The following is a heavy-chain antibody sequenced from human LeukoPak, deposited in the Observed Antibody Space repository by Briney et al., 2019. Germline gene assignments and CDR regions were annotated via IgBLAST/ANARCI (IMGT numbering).Heavy chain of an antibody. CDR3: ARDGSGWHFDY. D-gene: IGHD6-19*01. V-gene: IGHV7-4-1*02. J-gene: IGHJ4*02. CDR2: INTNTGNP. Sequence: ASVKVSCKASGYTFTNYVMNWVRQAPGQGLEWMGWINTNTGNPTYAQGFTGRFVFSLDTSVSTAYLQISSLKAEDTAVYYCARDGSGWHFDYWGQGTLVTVSP. CDR1: GYTFTNYV.